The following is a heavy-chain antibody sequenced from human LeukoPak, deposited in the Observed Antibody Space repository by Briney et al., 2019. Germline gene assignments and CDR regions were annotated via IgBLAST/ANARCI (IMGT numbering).Heavy chain of an antibody. Sequence: GGSLRLSCAASGFTFSSYGMHWVRQAPGKGLEWVAVIWYDGSNKYYADSVKGRFTISRDNSKNTLYLQMNSLRAEDTAVYYCAREGVVSRHFDYWGQGTLVTVSS. V-gene: IGHV3-33*01. CDR3: AREGVVSRHFDY. CDR1: GFTFSSYG. CDR2: IWYDGSNK. D-gene: IGHD3-16*01. J-gene: IGHJ4*02.